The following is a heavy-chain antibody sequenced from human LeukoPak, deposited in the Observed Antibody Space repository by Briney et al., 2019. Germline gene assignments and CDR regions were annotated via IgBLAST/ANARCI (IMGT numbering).Heavy chain of an antibody. CDR1: GGSISSGGYY. J-gene: IGHJ6*03. D-gene: IGHD4-23*01. V-gene: IGHV4-30-2*01. Sequence: SQTLSLTCTVSGGSISSGGYYWSWIRQPPGKGLEWIGYIYHSGSTYYNPSLKSRVTISVDRSKNQFSLKLSSVTAADTAVYYCARVLRSTVALYYYYYMDVWGKGTTVTVSS. CDR3: ARVLRSTVALYYYYYMDV. CDR2: IYHSGST.